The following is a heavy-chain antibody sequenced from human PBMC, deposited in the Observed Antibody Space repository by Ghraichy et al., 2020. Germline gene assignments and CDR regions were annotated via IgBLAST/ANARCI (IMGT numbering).Heavy chain of an antibody. CDR3: ARDPLFYDFNGDYSGTGPLHYMDV. CDR1: GFSFRSYG. J-gene: IGHJ6*03. V-gene: IGHV3-33*01. CDR2: IWFDGSKS. Sequence: GGSLRLSCAAFGFSFRSYGMHWVRQAPGKGLEWVAFIWFDGSKSYYTDSVKGRFTISRDNSRTTLYLQMNSLRVDDATVYYCARDPLFYDFNGDYSGTGPLHYMDVWGKGTTVTVSS. D-gene: IGHD3/OR15-3a*01.